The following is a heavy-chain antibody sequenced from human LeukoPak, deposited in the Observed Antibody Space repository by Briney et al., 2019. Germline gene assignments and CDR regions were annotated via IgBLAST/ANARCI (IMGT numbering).Heavy chain of an antibody. CDR2: ISSDEINE. V-gene: IGHV3-30*18. CDR3: AKDHLINSGSYTFDI. D-gene: IGHD1-26*01. J-gene: IGHJ3*02. CDR1: GFSFRSYG. Sequence: PGRSLRLSCAASGFSFRSYGMHWVRQAPGKGLEWVAVISSDEINEYYADSVKGRFTISRDNSKYTLYLQMNSLRAEDTAVYYCAKDHLINSGSYTFDIWGQGTMVTVSS.